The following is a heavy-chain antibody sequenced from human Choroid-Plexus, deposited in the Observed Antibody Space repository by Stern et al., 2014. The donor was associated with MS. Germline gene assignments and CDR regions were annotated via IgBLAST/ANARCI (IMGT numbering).Heavy chain of an antibody. J-gene: IGHJ5*02. CDR2: VSYDGSNK. CDR3: AKDRQYVTYFFDH. D-gene: IGHD2-2*01. V-gene: IGHV3-30*18. CDR1: GFTFGSCA. Sequence: VQLLESGGGVVQPGRPLRLSCVASGFTFGSCAMHWVRQAPGKGLEWVAGVSYDGSNKYYAGYVKGRFTIARDNSQNTLYMQMSSLRPEDTAVYYCAKDRQYVTYFFDHWGQGTLVTASS.